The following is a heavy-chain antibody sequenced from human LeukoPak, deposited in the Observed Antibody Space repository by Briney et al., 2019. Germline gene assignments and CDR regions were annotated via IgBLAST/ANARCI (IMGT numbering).Heavy chain of an antibody. CDR2: TYYRSKWYN. V-gene: IGHV6-1*01. CDR1: GDSVSNNSAA. CDR3: VAEEGSDYDPRFDP. Sequence: SQTLSLTCAISGDSVSNNSAAWNWIRQSPSRGLEWLGRTYYRSKWYNDYAVSVKSRITINPDTSKNQFSLQLNSVTPEDTAVYYRVAEEGSDYDPRFDPWGQGTLVTVSS. J-gene: IGHJ5*02. D-gene: IGHD3-3*01.